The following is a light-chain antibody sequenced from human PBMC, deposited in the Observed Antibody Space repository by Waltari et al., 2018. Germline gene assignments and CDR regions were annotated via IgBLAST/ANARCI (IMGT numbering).Light chain of an antibody. CDR3: QKYVRLPAT. Sequence: EIVLTHSPGTLSLSPGEGATLSCRASQSVSRSLAWYQQKPGQAPRLLIYDASTRATGIPDRFSGSGSGTDFSLTISRLEPEDFAVYYCQKYVRLPATFGQGTTVEIK. CDR1: QSVSRS. CDR2: DAS. J-gene: IGKJ1*01. V-gene: IGKV3-20*01.